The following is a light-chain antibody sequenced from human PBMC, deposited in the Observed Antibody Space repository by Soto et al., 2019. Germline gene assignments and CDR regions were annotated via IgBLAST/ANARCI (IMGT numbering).Light chain of an antibody. V-gene: IGKV3-20*01. CDR3: QQYDSSPRT. CDR1: QSFTSRS. Sequence: DIVLTQSPATLSLSPGERATLSCRASQSFTSRSLAWYQQKPGLAPRLLISGTSNRAAGIPDRFSGSGSGTDFTLTISRLEPEDFAVYYCQQYDSSPRTFGQGTKVDIK. J-gene: IGKJ1*01. CDR2: GTS.